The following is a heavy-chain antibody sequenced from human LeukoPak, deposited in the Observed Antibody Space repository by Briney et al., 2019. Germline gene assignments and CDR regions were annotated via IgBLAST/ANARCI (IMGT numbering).Heavy chain of an antibody. CDR3: ARDIAARGFFDY. CDR2: TYDRSKWYN. D-gene: IGHD6-6*01. Sequence: SQTLSLTCALSVESVSSNSAAWNWSRQSPSRGLEWLGRTYDRSKWYNDYAVSVKSRITINPDTSKNQFSLQLNSVTPEDTAVYYCARDIAARGFFDYWGQGTLVTVSS. CDR1: VESVSSNSAA. J-gene: IGHJ4*02. V-gene: IGHV6-1*01.